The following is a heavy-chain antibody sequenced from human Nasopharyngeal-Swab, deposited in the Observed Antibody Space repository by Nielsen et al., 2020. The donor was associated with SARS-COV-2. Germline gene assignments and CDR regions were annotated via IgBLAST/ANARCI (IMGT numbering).Heavy chain of an antibody. CDR2: IRESGTIT. V-gene: IGHV3-48*02. D-gene: IGHD1-26*01. J-gene: IGHJ3*02. CDR1: RFILSDYS. Sequence: GESLKISCAASRFILSDYSMNWVRQAPGKGLQWVCNIRESGTITYYTESVKGRFTVSEDKAKNSMYLLMNSLREEDTAVYYCVRDYQWAFDIWGLGQRSPSLQ. CDR3: VRDYQWAFDI.